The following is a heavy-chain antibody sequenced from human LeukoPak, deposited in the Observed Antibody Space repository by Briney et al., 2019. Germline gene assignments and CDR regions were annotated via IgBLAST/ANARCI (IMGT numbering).Heavy chain of an antibody. V-gene: IGHV3-11*01. CDR2: ISSSGSTI. Sequence: GGSLRLSCAASGFTFSDYYMSWIRQAPGKGLEWVSYISSSGSTIYYADSVKGRFTISRDNAKNSLYLQMNSLRAEDTAVYYCARDSDYYDSSRMDVWGQGTTVTVSS. CDR3: ARDSDYYDSSRMDV. J-gene: IGHJ6*02. D-gene: IGHD3-22*01. CDR1: GFTFSDYY.